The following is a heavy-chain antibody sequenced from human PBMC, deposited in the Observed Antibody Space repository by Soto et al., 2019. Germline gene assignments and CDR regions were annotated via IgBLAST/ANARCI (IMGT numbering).Heavy chain of an antibody. CDR2: TYYRSKWYN. J-gene: IGHJ3*02. V-gene: IGHV6-1*01. Sequence: SQTLSLTCAISGDSVSSNSAAWNWIRQSPSRGLEWLGRTYYRSKWYNDYAVSVKSRITINPDTSKNQFSLKLSSVTAADTAVYYCARPTDIVVVPAAKPADAFDIWGQGTMVTVSS. D-gene: IGHD2-2*01. CDR1: GDSVSSNSAA. CDR3: ARPTDIVVVPAAKPADAFDI.